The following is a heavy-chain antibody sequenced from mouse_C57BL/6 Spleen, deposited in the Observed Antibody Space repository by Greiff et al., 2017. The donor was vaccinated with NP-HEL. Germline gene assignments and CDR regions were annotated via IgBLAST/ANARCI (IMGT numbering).Heavy chain of an antibody. Sequence: VQLQQSGAELVKPGASVKISCKASGYAFSSYWMNWVKQRPGKGLEWIGQIYPGDGDTNYNGKFKGKATLTADKSSSTAYMQLSSLTSEDSAVYFCARLELGKAMDYWGQGTSVTVSS. J-gene: IGHJ4*01. D-gene: IGHD4-1*01. CDR3: ARLELGKAMDY. V-gene: IGHV1-80*01. CDR1: GYAFSSYW. CDR2: IYPGDGDT.